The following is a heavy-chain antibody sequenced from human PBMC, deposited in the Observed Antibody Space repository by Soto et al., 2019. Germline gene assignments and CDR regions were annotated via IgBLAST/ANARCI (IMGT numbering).Heavy chain of an antibody. CDR3: ARGGDIVVENWFDP. CDR1: GYTFTSYD. CDR2: MNPNSGNT. V-gene: IGHV1-8*01. J-gene: IGHJ5*02. D-gene: IGHD2-21*01. Sequence: QVQLVQSGAEVKKPGASVKVSCKASGYTFTSYDINWVRQATGQGLEWMGWMNPNSGNTGYAQKFQGRVTMTRNTSISTAYMERSSLRSEDSAVYYCARGGDIVVENWFDPWGQGTLVTVSS.